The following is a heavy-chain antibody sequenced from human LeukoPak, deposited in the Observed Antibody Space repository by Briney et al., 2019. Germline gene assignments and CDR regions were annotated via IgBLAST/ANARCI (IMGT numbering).Heavy chain of an antibody. CDR2: IYHSGST. D-gene: IGHD1-1*01. Sequence: PSETLSLTFAVSGYSISSGYYWGWIRQPPGKGLEWIGSIYHSGSTYYNPSLKSRVTISVDTSKNQFSLKLSSVTAADTAVYYCARLERPYYFDYWGQGTLVTVSS. V-gene: IGHV4-38-2*01. CDR1: GYSISSGYY. CDR3: ARLERPYYFDY. J-gene: IGHJ4*02.